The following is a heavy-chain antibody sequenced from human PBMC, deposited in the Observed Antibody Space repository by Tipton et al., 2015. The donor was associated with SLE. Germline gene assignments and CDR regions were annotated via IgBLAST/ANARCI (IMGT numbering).Heavy chain of an antibody. CDR3: ARQPAAFDI. J-gene: IGHJ3*02. CDR2: IFYDGSS. V-gene: IGHV4-39*01. Sequence: TLSLTCTVSGGSISSSSYYWGWIRQPPGKEPEWIGSIFYDGSSYYNPSLKSRITISVDTSKTQFSLRLNSVTAADTAVYYCARQPAAFDIWGQGTRVTVSS. CDR1: GGSISSSSYY.